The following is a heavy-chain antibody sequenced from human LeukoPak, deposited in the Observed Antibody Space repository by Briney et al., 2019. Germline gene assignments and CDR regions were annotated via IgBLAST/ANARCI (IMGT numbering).Heavy chain of an antibody. CDR2: INPSGGST. V-gene: IGHV1-46*01. Sequence: ASVKVSCKASGYTFTSYYMHWVRQAPGQGLEWMGIINPSGGSTSYAQKFQGRVTMTRDMSTSTVYMELSSLRSDDTAVYYCAREPSRHYYDSSGSAFDIWGQGTMVTVSS. CDR1: GYTFTSYY. CDR3: AREPSRHYYDSSGSAFDI. D-gene: IGHD3-22*01. J-gene: IGHJ3*02.